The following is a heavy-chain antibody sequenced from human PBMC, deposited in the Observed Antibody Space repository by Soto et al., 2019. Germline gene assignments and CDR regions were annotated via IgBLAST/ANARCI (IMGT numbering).Heavy chain of an antibody. V-gene: IGHV1-8*01. J-gene: IGHJ5*02. CDR2: MNPNSGET. D-gene: IGHD2-15*01. CDR1: GYTFTDYD. CDR3: ARVAVAARPRWYDWFDP. Sequence: QEQLVQSGAEVKKPGASVKVSCKTSGYTFTDYDINWVRQATGQGLEWIGWMNPNSGETGYAQRFQGRVTLTGSASLSTAYLELSSLRSEDTAVYYCARVAVAARPRWYDWFDPCGQGTLVTVSS.